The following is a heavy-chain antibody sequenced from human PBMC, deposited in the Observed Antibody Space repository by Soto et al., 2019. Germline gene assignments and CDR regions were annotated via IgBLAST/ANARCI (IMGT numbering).Heavy chain of an antibody. V-gene: IGHV4-34*01. D-gene: IGHD3-3*01. CDR2: INHSGST. J-gene: IGHJ5*02. CDR3: ARARITIFGVVIQRTYNWFDP. CDR1: GGSFSGYY. Sequence: PSETLSLTCAVYGGSFSGYYWSWIRQPPGKGLEWIGEINHSGSTNYNPSLKSRVTISVDTSKNQFSLKLSSVTAADTAVYYCARARITIFGVVIQRTYNWFDPWGQGTLVTVSS.